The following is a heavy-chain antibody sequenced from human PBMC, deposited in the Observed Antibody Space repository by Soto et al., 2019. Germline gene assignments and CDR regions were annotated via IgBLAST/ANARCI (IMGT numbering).Heavy chain of an antibody. CDR3: ARDPADYGDPVRWFDP. CDR1: GGSISSGGYY. J-gene: IGHJ5*02. Sequence: QVQLQESGPGLVKPSQTLSLTCTVSGGSISSGGYYWSWIRQHPGKGLEWIGYIYYSGSTYYNPSLTSRVTISVDTSKNQFSLKLSSVTAADTAVYYCARDPADYGDPVRWFDPWGQGTLVTVSS. V-gene: IGHV4-31*03. D-gene: IGHD4-17*01. CDR2: IYYSGST.